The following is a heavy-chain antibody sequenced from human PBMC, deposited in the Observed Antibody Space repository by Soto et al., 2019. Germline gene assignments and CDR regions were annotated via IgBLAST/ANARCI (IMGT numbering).Heavy chain of an antibody. CDR3: ASRPLIAAAGEPDY. J-gene: IGHJ4*02. D-gene: IGHD6-13*01. CDR2: ISSSSSYI. Sequence: EVQLLESGGGLVQPGGSLRLSCAASGFTFSSYAMSWVRQAPGKGLEWVSSISSSSSYIYYADSVKGRFTISRDNAKNSLYLQMNSLRAEDTAVYYCASRPLIAAAGEPDYWGQGTLVTVSS. V-gene: IGHV3-21*01. CDR1: GFTFSSYA.